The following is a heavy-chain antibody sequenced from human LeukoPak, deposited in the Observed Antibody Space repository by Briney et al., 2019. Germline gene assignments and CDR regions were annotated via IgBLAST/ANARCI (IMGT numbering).Heavy chain of an antibody. CDR1: GFTFSSYW. CDR2: INQDGSEK. D-gene: IGHD4-17*01. J-gene: IGHJ2*01. V-gene: IGHV3-7*01. Sequence: QPGGSLRLSCAASGFTFSSYWISWVRQAPGKGLEWVANINQDGSEKYYVDSVKGRFTISRDNGRSSLFLQMNSLRVEDTAAYYCARDRHGDTGDWSFDLWGRGTLVTVSS. CDR3: ARDRHGDTGDWSFDL.